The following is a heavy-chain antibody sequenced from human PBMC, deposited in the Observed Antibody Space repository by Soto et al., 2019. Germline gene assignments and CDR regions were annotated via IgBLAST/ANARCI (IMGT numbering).Heavy chain of an antibody. J-gene: IGHJ4*02. CDR2: IRGHTEGGTT. CDR1: GFTLIYHW. CDR3: TRDYDWGLPT. Sequence: AGGSLRLPCAVSGFTLIYHWMHWGRRAAGRGLEWVGRIRGHTEGGTTNYAAPVQGRFTISRDDSANMLYLQMNSLNTEDTAVYYCTRDYDWGLPTRGPGTLVTVSS. D-gene: IGHD7-27*01. V-gene: IGHV3-15*07.